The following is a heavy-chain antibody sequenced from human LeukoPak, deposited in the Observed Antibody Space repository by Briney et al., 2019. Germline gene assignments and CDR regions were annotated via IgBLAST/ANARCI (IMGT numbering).Heavy chain of an antibody. V-gene: IGHV4-34*01. D-gene: IGHD5-12*01. J-gene: IGHJ4*02. CDR2: INHSGST. Sequence: SETLSLTCAVYGGSFNDYFWSWIRQPPGKGLEWIGEINHSGSTNYNPSLKSRVTISVDTSKNQFSLKLSSVTAADTAVYYCARGGWLRSVYYFDYWGQGTPVTVSS. CDR1: GGSFNDYF. CDR3: ARGGWLRSVYYFDY.